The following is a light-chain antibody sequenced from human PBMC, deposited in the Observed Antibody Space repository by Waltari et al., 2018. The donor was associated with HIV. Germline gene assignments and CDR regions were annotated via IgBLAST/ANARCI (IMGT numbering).Light chain of an antibody. V-gene: IGKV1-39*01. CDR1: HTVGSY. CDR3: QQSYSYPRT. CDR2: AAS. J-gene: IGKJ1*01. Sequence: DIDLTQSPSSLSASVVDRVTITCRASHTVGSYLTWYQQKPGKAPKVLIYAASSLESGVPSRFSGSGSGTDFTLTIDSLQPEDFATYFCQQSYSYPRTFGQGTKVEIK.